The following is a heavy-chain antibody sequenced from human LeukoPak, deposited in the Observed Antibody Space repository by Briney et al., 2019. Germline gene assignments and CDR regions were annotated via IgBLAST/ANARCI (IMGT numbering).Heavy chain of an antibody. V-gene: IGHV4-4*07. J-gene: IGHJ5*02. CDR2: IYTSGTI. CDR1: GGSLTSYY. CDR3: ARGHPYGPFDL. D-gene: IGHD3-10*01. Sequence: PSETLSLTCTVSGGSLTSYYYNWLRQPAGKGLEWIGRIYTSGTINYNPSLTSRLTMSVDTSKNQFSLKLSAVTAAGTAVYYCARGHPYGPFDLWGQGTLVTVSS.